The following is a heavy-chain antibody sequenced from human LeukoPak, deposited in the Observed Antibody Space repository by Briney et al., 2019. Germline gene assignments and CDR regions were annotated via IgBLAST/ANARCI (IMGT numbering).Heavy chain of an antibody. CDR3: ASESGYATIEYFQH. D-gene: IGHD3-22*01. CDR2: IYYSGST. Sequence: SETLSLTCTVSGGSISSYYWSWIRQPPGKGLEWIGYIYYSGSTNYNPSLKSRVTISVDTSKNQFSLKLSSVTAADTAVYYCASESGYATIEYFQHWGQGTLVTVSS. V-gene: IGHV4-59*01. CDR1: GGSISSYY. J-gene: IGHJ1*01.